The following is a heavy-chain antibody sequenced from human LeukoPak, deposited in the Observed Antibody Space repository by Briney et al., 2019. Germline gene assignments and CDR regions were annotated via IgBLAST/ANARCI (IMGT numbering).Heavy chain of an antibody. CDR3: ARKVIGGSYPFDY. CDR1: GGSISSGDYY. Sequence: SETLSLTCTVSGGSISSGDYYWSWIRQPPGKGLEWIGYIYYSGSTYYNPSLKSRVTISVDTSKNQFSLKLSSVTAADTAVYYCARKVIGGSYPFDYWGQGTLVTVSS. J-gene: IGHJ4*02. CDR2: IYYSGST. D-gene: IGHD1-26*01. V-gene: IGHV4-30-4*01.